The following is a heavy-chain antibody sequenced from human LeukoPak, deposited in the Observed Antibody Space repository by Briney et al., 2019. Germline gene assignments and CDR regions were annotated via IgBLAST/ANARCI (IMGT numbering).Heavy chain of an antibody. J-gene: IGHJ3*02. D-gene: IGHD4-17*01. Sequence: SETLSLTCSVFGGSISSTTYYWLWIRQPPGKGLECIAPIHYTGRAYYNPSLKSRVTISADASKNHFSLKLSSVTAADTAVYYCARHFDNGDYKKTFDIWGQGTMVTVSS. CDR1: GGSISSTTYY. CDR3: ARHFDNGDYKKTFDI. CDR2: IHYTGRA. V-gene: IGHV4-39*01.